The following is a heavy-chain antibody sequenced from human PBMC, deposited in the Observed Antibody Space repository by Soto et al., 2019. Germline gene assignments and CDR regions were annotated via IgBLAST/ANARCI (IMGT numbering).Heavy chain of an antibody. CDR3: AGHRGGSTSCYYY. Sequence: QLQLQESGPGLVKPSETLSLTCTVSGGSISSSSYYWGWIRQPPGKGLEWIGSIYYSGSTYYNPSLKSRVTITVDTSKNQFSLKLSSVTAGDTAVYYCAGHRGGSTSCYYYWGQGTLVTVSS. J-gene: IGHJ4*02. CDR2: IYYSGST. CDR1: GGSISSSSYY. D-gene: IGHD2-2*01. V-gene: IGHV4-39*01.